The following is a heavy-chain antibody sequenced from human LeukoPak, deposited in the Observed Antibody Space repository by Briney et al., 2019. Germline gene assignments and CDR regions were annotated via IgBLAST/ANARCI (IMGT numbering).Heavy chain of an antibody. CDR1: GGSFSGYY. J-gene: IGHJ4*02. V-gene: IGHV4-34*01. CDR2: INHSGST. D-gene: IGHD3-22*01. Sequence: SETLSLTCAVYGGSFSGYYWSWIRQPPGKGLEWIGEINHSGSTNYNPSLKSQVTISVDTSKNQFSLKLSSVTAADTAVYYCARKREDVYYYDSSGYYYEDYWGQGTLVTVSS. CDR3: ARKREDVYYYDSSGYYYEDY.